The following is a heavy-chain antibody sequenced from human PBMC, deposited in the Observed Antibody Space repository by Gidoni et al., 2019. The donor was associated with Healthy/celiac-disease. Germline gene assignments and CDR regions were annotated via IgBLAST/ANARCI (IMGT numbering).Heavy chain of an antibody. J-gene: IGHJ4*02. D-gene: IGHD4-17*01. CDR3: ARQVGELHFDY. CDR1: GGSIRSSSYY. CDR2: IYYSGST. Sequence: QLQLQESGPGLVKPSETLSRTCTVSGGSIRSSSYYWGWIRQPPGKGLEWIGCIYYSGSTYYNPSLKSRVTISVDTSKNQFSLKLSSVTAADTAVYYCARQVGELHFDYWGQGTLVTVSS. V-gene: IGHV4-39*01.